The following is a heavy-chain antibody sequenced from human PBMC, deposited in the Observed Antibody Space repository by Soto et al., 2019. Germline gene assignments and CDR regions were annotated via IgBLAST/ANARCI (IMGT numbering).Heavy chain of an antibody. D-gene: IGHD3-16*02. V-gene: IGHV3-48*02. Sequence: PGGSLRLSCAASGFTFSSNSMNWVRHAPGKGLEWVSYISSSSTIYYADSVKGRFTISRDNAKNSLYLQMNSLRDEDTAVYYCASPMITFGGLIVSYAFDIWGQGTMVTVSS. J-gene: IGHJ3*02. CDR2: ISSSSTI. CDR3: ASPMITFGGLIVSYAFDI. CDR1: GFTFSSNS.